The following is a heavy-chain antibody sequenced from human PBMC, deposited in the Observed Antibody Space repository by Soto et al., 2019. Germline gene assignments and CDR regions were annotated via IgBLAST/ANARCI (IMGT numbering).Heavy chain of an antibody. V-gene: IGHV3-74*01. CDR1: GFTFSTYW. CDR2: ISFDGSTT. J-gene: IGHJ4*02. Sequence: EVQLVESGGGVVQPGGSLRLSCTASGFTFSTYWMHWVRQAPGKGLVWVSRISFDGSTTNYADSVKGRLTVSRDNAKNTVYLHVNILRDEDTAVYYCARGCAMGVEYWGQGTLVTVSS. D-gene: IGHD3-3*01. CDR3: ARGCAMGVEY.